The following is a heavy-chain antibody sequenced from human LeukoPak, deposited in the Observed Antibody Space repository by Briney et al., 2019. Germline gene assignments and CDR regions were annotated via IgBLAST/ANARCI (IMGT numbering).Heavy chain of an antibody. J-gene: IGHJ4*02. V-gene: IGHV4-4*07. CDR3: ARVPLSTAPYYYFDY. CDR2: IYTSGST. D-gene: IGHD5-18*01. Sequence: SETLSLTCTVSGDSISSYYWSWIRQPAGKGLEWIGHIYTSGSTNYNPSLKSRVTMSVDTSKNQFSLKLSSVTAADTAVYYCARVPLSTAPYYYFDYWGQGTLVTVSS. CDR1: GDSISSYY.